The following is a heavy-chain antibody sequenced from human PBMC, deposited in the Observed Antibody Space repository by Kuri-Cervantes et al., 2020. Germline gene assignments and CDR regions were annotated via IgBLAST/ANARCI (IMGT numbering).Heavy chain of an antibody. CDR3: GTSSRAEYYFDY. J-gene: IGHJ4*02. V-gene: IGHV3-23*01. Sequence: GESLKISCAASGFTFNSYAMRWVRQAPGRGLEWVSAISNSGATTYYADSVKGRFTISRDNSKNTLYLQMNSLRAEETAVDYCGTSSRAEYYFDYWGQGTLVTVSS. CDR2: ISNSGATT. CDR1: GFTFNSYA.